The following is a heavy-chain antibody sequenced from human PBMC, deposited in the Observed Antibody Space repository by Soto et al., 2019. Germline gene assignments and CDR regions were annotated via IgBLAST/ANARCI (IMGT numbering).Heavy chain of an antibody. Sequence: QLGGPLRLSCAASGFTFSSYGMHWVRQAPGKGLEWVAVISYDGSNKYYADSVKGRFTISRDNSKNTLYLQMNSLRAEDTAVYYCAKDRGSSSYYYYGMDVWGQGTTVTVSS. J-gene: IGHJ6*02. V-gene: IGHV3-30*18. CDR2: ISYDGSNK. D-gene: IGHD6-6*01. CDR1: GFTFSSYG. CDR3: AKDRGSSSYYYYGMDV.